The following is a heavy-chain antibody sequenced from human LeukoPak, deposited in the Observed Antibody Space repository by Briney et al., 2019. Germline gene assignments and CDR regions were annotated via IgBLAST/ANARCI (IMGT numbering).Heavy chain of an antibody. CDR3: ARDWGTPAGHKYSSSWYSDY. CDR2: IDPDGTER. Sequence: GGSLRLSCAASGFSFSTYWMSWVRQAPGKGLEWVALIDPDGTERYYVDSVKGRFTISRDNAKNSLYLQMNSLRAEDTAVYYCARDWGTPAGHKYSSSWYSDYWGQGTLVTVSS. V-gene: IGHV3-7*01. CDR1: GFSFSTYW. D-gene: IGHD6-13*01. J-gene: IGHJ4*02.